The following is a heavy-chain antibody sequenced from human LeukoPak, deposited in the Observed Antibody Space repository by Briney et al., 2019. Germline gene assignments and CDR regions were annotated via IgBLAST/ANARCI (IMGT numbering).Heavy chain of an antibody. Sequence: PGGSLRLSCAASGFMFSSYAMSWVRQAPGKGLEWVSAISGSGGSTYYADSVKGRFTISRDNSKNTLYLQMNSLRAEDTAVYYCATESEYYYDSSGYYYVRPLNYWGQGTLVTLSS. V-gene: IGHV3-23*01. CDR2: ISGSGGST. J-gene: IGHJ4*02. CDR1: GFMFSSYA. CDR3: ATESEYYYDSSGYYYVRPLNY. D-gene: IGHD3-22*01.